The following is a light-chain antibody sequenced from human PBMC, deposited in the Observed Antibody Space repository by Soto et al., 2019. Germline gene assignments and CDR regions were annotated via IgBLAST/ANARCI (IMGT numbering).Light chain of an antibody. CDR3: QSFWV. CDR1: SSNIGAGFD. V-gene: IGLV1-40*01. CDR2: GNN. J-gene: IGLJ3*02. Sequence: QPVLPQPPSVSGAPGQRVTISCTGSSSNIGAGFDVHWYQQFPGTAPKLLIYGNNNRPSGVPDRFSGSKSDTSASLAITGLQAEDEADYYCQSFWVFGGGTKLTVL.